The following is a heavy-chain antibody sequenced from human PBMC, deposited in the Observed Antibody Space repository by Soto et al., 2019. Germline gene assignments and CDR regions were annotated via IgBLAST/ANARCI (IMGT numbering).Heavy chain of an antibody. D-gene: IGHD6-19*01. Sequence: QVQLVQSGAEVKKPGSSVKVSCKASGGSFSSYAISWVRQAPGQGLEWMGGIIPIVGTGNYAQNFQGRVTIPAAEPTSTAYMELSSRRSQDTAMYYCARELRSAGLPGMDVWGQGTTVTV. CDR3: ARELRSAGLPGMDV. V-gene: IGHV1-69*01. CDR1: GGSFSSYA. J-gene: IGHJ6*01. CDR2: IIPIVGTG.